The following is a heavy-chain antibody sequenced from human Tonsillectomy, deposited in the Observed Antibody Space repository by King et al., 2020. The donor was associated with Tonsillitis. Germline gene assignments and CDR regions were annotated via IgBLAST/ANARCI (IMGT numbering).Heavy chain of an antibody. J-gene: IGHJ5*02. Sequence: QLQESGPGLVKPSATLSLTCSVSGGSISSSSDYWGWIRQPPGKGLEWIGSIYYSGSTYYNPSHKSRVTISVDTSKNQFSLKLSSVTAADTAVYFCARQRPFYLTGTWGQGTLVTVSS. D-gene: IGHD2/OR15-2a*01. CDR3: ARQRPFYLTGT. CDR1: GGSISSSSDY. V-gene: IGHV4-39*01. CDR2: IYYSGST.